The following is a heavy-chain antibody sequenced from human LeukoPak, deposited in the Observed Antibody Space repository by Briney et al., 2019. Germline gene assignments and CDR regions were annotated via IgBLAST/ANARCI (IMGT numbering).Heavy chain of an antibody. J-gene: IGHJ4*02. CDR3: AKVASVGDSGLDAIDFDY. V-gene: IGHV3-23*01. CDR1: GFTFEASA. Sequence: PGGSLRLSCAASGFTFEASAMSWVRQAPGKGLEWVAVITGGGESTYYADSVKGRFTISRDNSKNTLYLQMNSLRAEDTAVYYCAKVASVGDSGLDAIDFDYWGQGTLVTVSS. D-gene: IGHD5-12*01. CDR2: ITGGGEST.